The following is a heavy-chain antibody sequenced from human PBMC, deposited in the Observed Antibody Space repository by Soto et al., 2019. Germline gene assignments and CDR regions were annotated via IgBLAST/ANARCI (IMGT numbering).Heavy chain of an antibody. Sequence: LRLSCAASGFTFSNYSMNWVRQAPGMGLEWVSVIHGGGNSAYYADSVKGRFTISRDNSKNTLYLQMNSLRAEDTAVYYCAKGGIVVVTTYYFDYWGQGTLVTVSS. J-gene: IGHJ4*02. V-gene: IGHV3-NL1*01. CDR3: AKGGIVVVTTYYFDY. D-gene: IGHD3-22*01. CDR2: IHGGGNSA. CDR1: GFTFSNYS.